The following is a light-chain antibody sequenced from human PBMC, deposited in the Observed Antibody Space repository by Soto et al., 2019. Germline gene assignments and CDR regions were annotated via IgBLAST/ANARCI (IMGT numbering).Light chain of an antibody. Sequence: QSVLTQPPSLSGAPGQRVTISCTGSSSDIGAGSEVHWYQQLPGTAPKLLIFGSTNRPSGVPDRFSGSKSATSASLAITGLQAEDEADYYCQSYDNSLSADVFGTGTNVTVL. CDR3: QSYDNSLSADV. J-gene: IGLJ1*01. CDR1: SSDIGAGSE. CDR2: GST. V-gene: IGLV1-40*01.